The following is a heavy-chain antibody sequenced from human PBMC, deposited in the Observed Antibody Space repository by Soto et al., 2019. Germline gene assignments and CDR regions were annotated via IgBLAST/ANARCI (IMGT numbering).Heavy chain of an antibody. V-gene: IGHV1-24*01. CDR1: GYRPTELS. D-gene: IGHD2-2*01. CDR3: ATVSPGSTIAASKYYYYYYMDV. Sequence: ASVKVSCKVYGYRPTELSMHWVRQTTGKEQKRKVGFDPEEGEKIYAQKFQGRVTMTEDTSTDTDYMDLSSLRSEDTAVYYCATVSPGSTIAASKYYYYYYMDVWGKGTTVTVSS. J-gene: IGHJ6*03. CDR2: FDPEEGEK.